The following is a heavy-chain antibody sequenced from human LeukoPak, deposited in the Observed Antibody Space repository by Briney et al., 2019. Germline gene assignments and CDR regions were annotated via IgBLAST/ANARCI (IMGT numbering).Heavy chain of an antibody. D-gene: IGHD3-16*01. V-gene: IGHV3-7*01. Sequence: GGSLRLSCAASGFTFSSYWMSWVRQAPGKGLEWVAHIKQDGSEGYYVDSVKGRFTISRDNAKNSLYLQMDSLRAEDTAVYYSARPIWGYGPFHFQHWGQGTLVTVSS. CDR1: GFTFSSYW. J-gene: IGHJ1*01. CDR3: ARPIWGYGPFHFQH. CDR2: IKQDGSEG.